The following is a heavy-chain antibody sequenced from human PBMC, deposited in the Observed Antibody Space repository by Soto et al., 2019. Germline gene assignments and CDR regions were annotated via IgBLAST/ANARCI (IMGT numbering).Heavy chain of an antibody. V-gene: IGHV3-15*07. CDR1: GFIFSNAW. Sequence: GGSLRLSCAASGFIFSNAWINWVRQAPGKGLEWVGRVKSKNDGGTTDFAALVKGRFAISRDDSKSIAYLQMNSLKTEDTAVYYCTRDLSRLRLLWFGELLWPFDYWGQGTLVTVSS. CDR2: VKSKNDGGTT. D-gene: IGHD3-10*01. J-gene: IGHJ4*02. CDR3: TRDLSRLRLLWFGELLWPFDY.